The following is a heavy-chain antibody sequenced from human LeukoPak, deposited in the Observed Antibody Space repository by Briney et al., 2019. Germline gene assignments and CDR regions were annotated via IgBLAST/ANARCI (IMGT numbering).Heavy chain of an antibody. CDR3: ARYSPAGYYYYGMDV. J-gene: IGHJ6*02. Sequence: PSETLSLTCTVSGGSISSSSYYWGWIRQPPGKGLEWIGSIYYSGSTYYNPSLKSRVTISVDTSKNQFSLKLSSVTAADTAVYYCARYSPAGYYYYGMDVWGQGTTVTVSS. CDR2: IYYSGST. V-gene: IGHV4-39*01. CDR1: GGSISSSSYY. D-gene: IGHD4-11*01.